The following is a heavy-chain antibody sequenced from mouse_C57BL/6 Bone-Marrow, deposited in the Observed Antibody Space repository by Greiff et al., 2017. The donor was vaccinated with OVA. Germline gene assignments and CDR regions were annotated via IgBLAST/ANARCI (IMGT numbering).Heavy chain of an antibody. CDR3: TRPPFITTVVATRGFAY. V-gene: IGHV1-5*01. CDR2: IYPGNSDT. CDR1: GYTFTSYW. D-gene: IGHD1-1*01. J-gene: IGHJ3*01. Sequence: SGTVLARPGASVKMSCKTSGYTFTSYWMHWVKQRPGQGLEWIGAIYPGNSDTSYNQKFKGKAKLTAVTSASTAYMELSSLTNEDSAVYYCTRPPFITTVVATRGFAYWGQGTLVTVSA.